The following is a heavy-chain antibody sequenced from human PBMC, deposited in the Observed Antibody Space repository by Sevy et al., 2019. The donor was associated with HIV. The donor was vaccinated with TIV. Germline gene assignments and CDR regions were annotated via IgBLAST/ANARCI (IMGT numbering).Heavy chain of an antibody. CDR2: ISYDGSNK. CDR1: GFTFSSYA. J-gene: IGHJ4*02. D-gene: IGHD3-22*01. V-gene: IGHV3-30*04. Sequence: GGSLRLSCAASGFTFSSYAMHWVRQAPGKGLEWVAVISYDGSNKYYADSVKGRFTISRDNSKNTLYLQMNSLRAEDTAVYYCARVLYYYDSSGYTNYWGQGTLVTVSS. CDR3: ARVLYYYDSSGYTNY.